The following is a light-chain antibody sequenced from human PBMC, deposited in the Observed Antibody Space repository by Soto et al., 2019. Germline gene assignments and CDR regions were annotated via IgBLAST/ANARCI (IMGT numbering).Light chain of an antibody. CDR3: QQHGISHIT. V-gene: IGKV3-20*01. J-gene: IGKJ5*01. CDR2: GAS. CDR1: QSISSSY. Sequence: ELLMTPSPCTLSVSPGERATLSCGASQSISSSYLAWYQQNPGQAPSLLIFGASSRATGIPDRFTGSGSATDFTLTISRLQPEDFAVYYCQQHGISHITFGQGTRLE.